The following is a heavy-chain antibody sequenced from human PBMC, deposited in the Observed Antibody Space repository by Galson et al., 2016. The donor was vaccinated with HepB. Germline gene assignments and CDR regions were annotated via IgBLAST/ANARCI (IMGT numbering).Heavy chain of an antibody. CDR3: ARDRTVPTLMHY. D-gene: IGHD2-15*01. V-gene: IGHV1-46*03. J-gene: IGHJ4*02. CDR1: GYIFSNYH. Sequence: SVKVSCKASGYIFSNYHLHWVRQAPGQGLEWMGAINPSDITTHYAQQFQGRVTMTSDTATSTVYMELSRLRSDDTAVYYCARDRTVPTLMHYWGQGTLVTVSS. CDR2: INPSDITT.